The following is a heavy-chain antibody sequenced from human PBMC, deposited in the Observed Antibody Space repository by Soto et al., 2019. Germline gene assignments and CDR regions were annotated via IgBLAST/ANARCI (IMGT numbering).Heavy chain of an antibody. V-gene: IGHV4-30-4*01. Sequence: SETLSLTCSVSGDSISNLDYFWAWIRQPPGQALEYIGYIYKSATTYYNPSFESRVAISVDTSKSQFSLHVTSVAAADTAVYFCARGRYCLTGRCFPNWFDSWGQGALVTVSS. J-gene: IGHJ5*01. D-gene: IGHD7-27*01. CDR3: ARGRYCLTGRCFPNWFDS. CDR1: GDSISNLDYF. CDR2: IYKSATT.